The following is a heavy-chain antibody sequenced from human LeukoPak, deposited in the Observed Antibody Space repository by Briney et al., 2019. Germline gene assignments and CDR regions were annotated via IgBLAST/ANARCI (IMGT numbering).Heavy chain of an antibody. CDR1: GGSISSGDYY. V-gene: IGHV4-30-4*01. J-gene: IGHJ4*02. D-gene: IGHD4-17*01. CDR3: ARALYSMTTVTTEYWFDY. CDR2: IYYSGST. Sequence: SQTLSLSCTVSGGSISSGDYYWSWIRQPPGKGLEWIGYIYYSGSTYYNPSLQSRVIISVDTSKNQFSLKLTSVTAADTAVYYCARALYSMTTVTTEYWFDYWGQGTLVTVSS.